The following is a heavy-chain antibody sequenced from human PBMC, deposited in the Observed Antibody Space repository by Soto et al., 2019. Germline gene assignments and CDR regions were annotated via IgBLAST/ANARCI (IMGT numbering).Heavy chain of an antibody. CDR2: ISSSSSYT. V-gene: IGHV3-11*06. CDR1: GFTFSDYY. D-gene: IGHD2-15*01. J-gene: IGHJ4*02. CDR3: AILDYCSGGSCYYFDY. Sequence: GGSLRLSCAASGFTFSDYYMSWIRQAPGKGLEWVSYISSSSSYTNYADSVKGRFTISRDNAKNSLYLQMNSLRAEDTAVYYCAILDYCSGGSCYYFDYWGQGTLVTVSS.